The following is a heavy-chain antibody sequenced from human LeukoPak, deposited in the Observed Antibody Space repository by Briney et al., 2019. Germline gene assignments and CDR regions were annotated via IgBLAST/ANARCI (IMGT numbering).Heavy chain of an antibody. J-gene: IGHJ4*02. V-gene: IGHV3-7*01. Sequence: GGSLRLSCAASGFTFSSYAMSWVRQAPGKGLEWVANIKQDGSEKYYVDSVKGRFTISRDNAKNSLYLQMNSLRAEDTAVYYCARGPRYCSSTSCSRGFDYWGQGTLVTVSS. CDR3: ARGPRYCSSTSCSRGFDY. CDR1: GFTFSSYA. CDR2: IKQDGSEK. D-gene: IGHD2-2*01.